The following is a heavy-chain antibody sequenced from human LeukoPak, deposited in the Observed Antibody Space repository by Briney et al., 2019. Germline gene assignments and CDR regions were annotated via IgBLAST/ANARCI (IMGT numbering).Heavy chain of an antibody. J-gene: IGHJ6*03. CDR1: GGSFSGYY. V-gene: IGHV4-34*01. D-gene: IGHD6-19*01. Sequence: SETLSLTCAVYGGSFSGYYWSWIRQPPGKGLEWTGEINHSGSTNYNPSLKSRVTISVDTSKNQFSLKLSSVTAADTAVYYCARVPYSSGWYWDYYYYYMDVWGKGTTVTVSS. CDR3: ARVPYSSGWYWDYYYYYMDV. CDR2: INHSGST.